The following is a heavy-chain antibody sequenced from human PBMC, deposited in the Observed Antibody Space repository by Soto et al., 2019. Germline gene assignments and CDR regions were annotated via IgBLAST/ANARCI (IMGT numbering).Heavy chain of an antibody. D-gene: IGHD3-3*01. V-gene: IGHV3-33*01. CDR3: ARSFTSFGVARDPCFDP. CDR1: GFTFSSYG. CDR2: IWYDGSNK. J-gene: IGHJ5*02. Sequence: VGSLRLSCAASGFTFSSYGMHWVRQAPGKGLEWVAVIWYDGSNKYYADSVKGRFTISRDNSKNTLYLQMNSLRAEDTAVYYCARSFTSFGVARDPCFDPWGQGTLVTVSS.